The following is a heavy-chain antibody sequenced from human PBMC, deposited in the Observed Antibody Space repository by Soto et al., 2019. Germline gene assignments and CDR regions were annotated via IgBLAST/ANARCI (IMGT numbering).Heavy chain of an antibody. V-gene: IGHV3-9*01. CDR1: GFTFDDYA. CDR2: VSWNSGSE. D-gene: IGHD3-3*01. CDR3: ASARGRGDVWSGYVAFDI. Sequence: EVQLVESGGGLVQPGRSLRLSCAASGFTFDDYAMHWVRQAPGKGLEWDSGVSWNSGSEGYADAVKGRFTISRDNVNKSLHLQMNSLEPGDTAVYFCASARGRGDVWSGYVAFDIWGQGTMVTVS. J-gene: IGHJ3*02.